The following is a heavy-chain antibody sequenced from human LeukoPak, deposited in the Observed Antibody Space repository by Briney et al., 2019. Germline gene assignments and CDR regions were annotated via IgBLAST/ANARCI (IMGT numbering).Heavy chain of an antibody. D-gene: IGHD7-27*01. J-gene: IGHJ4*02. CDR2: IGGSGTST. Sequence: GESLRLSCAASGFIFSSYATSWVRQAPGKGLEWVSVIGGSGTSTYYADSVKGRFTVSRDDSKNTLYLQMNSLRAEDTAVYYCAKDGGLWVSAHWGDSWGRGTLVTVSS. CDR1: GFIFSSYA. V-gene: IGHV3-23*01. CDR3: AKDGGLWVSAHWGDS.